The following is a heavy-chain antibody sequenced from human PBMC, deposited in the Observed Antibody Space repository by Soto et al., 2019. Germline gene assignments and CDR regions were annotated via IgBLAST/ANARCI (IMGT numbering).Heavy chain of an antibody. V-gene: IGHV4-30-2*01. CDR2: IYHSGST. D-gene: IGHD6-6*01. CDR3: ATENSSSSHFDY. J-gene: IGHJ4*02. Sequence: SETLSLTCAVSGGSISSGGYSWSWIRQPPGKGLEWIGYIYHSGSTYYNPSLKSRVTISVDRSKNQFSLKLSSVTAADTAVYYCATENSSSSHFDYWGQGTLVTVSS. CDR1: GGSISSGGYS.